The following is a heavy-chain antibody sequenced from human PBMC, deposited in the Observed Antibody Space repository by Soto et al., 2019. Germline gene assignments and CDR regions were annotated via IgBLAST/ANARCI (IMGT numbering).Heavy chain of an antibody. J-gene: IGHJ4*02. Sequence: QVQLVQSGAEVKKPGSSVKVSCKASGGTFSSYAISWVRQSPGQGLEWMGGIIPIFGTANYAQKFHGRVTITAGASARSGYMELSSLRAEGTGVYYGARRSGSSVDYWGQGPLVTVSS. CDR1: GGTFSSYA. CDR3: ARRSGSSVDY. V-gene: IGHV1-69*12. CDR2: IIPIFGTA. D-gene: IGHD1-26*01.